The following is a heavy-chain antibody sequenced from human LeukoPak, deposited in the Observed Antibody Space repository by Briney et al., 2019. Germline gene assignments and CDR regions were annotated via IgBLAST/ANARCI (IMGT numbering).Heavy chain of an antibody. CDR1: GGSISSYY. D-gene: IGHD3-22*01. Sequence: PQTLSLTCTVSGGSISSYYWSWIRQPPGKGLEWIGYIYYSGSTTYNTSLKSRVTISVDTSKNQFSLELSSVTAADTAVYYCASLRAIYYDSSGYHSDNWGQGTLVTVSS. J-gene: IGHJ4*02. V-gene: IGHV4-59*08. CDR2: IYYSGST. CDR3: ASLRAIYYDSSGYHSDN.